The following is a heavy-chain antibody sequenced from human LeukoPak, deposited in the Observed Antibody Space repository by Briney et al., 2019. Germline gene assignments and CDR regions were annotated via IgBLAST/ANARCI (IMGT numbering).Heavy chain of an antibody. D-gene: IGHD2-2*01. CDR3: ARRQGCSSTSCPPDS. CDR1: GYIFTNYW. V-gene: IGHV5-51*01. CDR2: IYPGDSHT. J-gene: IGHJ4*02. Sequence: GESLKISCKGSGYIFTNYWIAWVRQTPGKGLEWMGIIYPGDSHTRNSPSFQGQVTMSADKSINTAYLQWSSLKASDTAMYYCARRQGCSSTSCPPDSWGQGTLVTVSS.